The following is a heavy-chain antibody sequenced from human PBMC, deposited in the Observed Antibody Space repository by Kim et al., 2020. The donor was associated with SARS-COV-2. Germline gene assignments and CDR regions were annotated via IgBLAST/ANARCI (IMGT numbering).Heavy chain of an antibody. J-gene: IGHJ4*02. CDR2: ITMSGTDE. V-gene: IGHV3-21*01. D-gene: IGHD1-26*01. CDR3: TRTIIGRSAFDY. CDR1: GFTFSSFT. Sequence: GSLRLSCAASGFTFSSFTMDWGRQAPGKGLEWVSSITMSGTDEYYADSVKGRFTISRDNARNSVFLLMSSLGAEDTAVYYCTRTIIGRSAFDYWGQGTLVTVSS.